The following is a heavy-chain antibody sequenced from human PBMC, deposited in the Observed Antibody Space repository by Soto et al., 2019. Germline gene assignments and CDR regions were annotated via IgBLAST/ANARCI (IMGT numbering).Heavy chain of an antibody. CDR2: IYYSGET. Sequence: SETLSLTCSVSGVSMRTTSYYWGWIRQTPGKGLEWIGTIYYSGETYYNPSLVSRVTISIDTSKNHFSLNLTSVTAEDTAIYYCARHGSFWGQGALVTVSS. CDR1: GVSMRTTSYY. D-gene: IGHD3-16*02. J-gene: IGHJ4*02. V-gene: IGHV4-39*01. CDR3: ARHGSF.